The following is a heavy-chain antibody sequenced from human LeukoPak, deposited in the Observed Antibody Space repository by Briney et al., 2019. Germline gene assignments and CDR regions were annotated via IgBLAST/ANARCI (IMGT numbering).Heavy chain of an antibody. CDR1: GGSISTYY. CDR2: IFYSGST. D-gene: IGHD3-22*01. V-gene: IGHV4-59*01. Sequence: SETLSLTCTVSGGSISTYYWSWIRQPPGKGLEWIGYIFYSGSTKYNPSLKSPVTISLDTSKNQFSLRLSSVTAADTAVYYCARVNYYDSSGYQPIDYWGQGTLVTVSS. J-gene: IGHJ4*02. CDR3: ARVNYYDSSGYQPIDY.